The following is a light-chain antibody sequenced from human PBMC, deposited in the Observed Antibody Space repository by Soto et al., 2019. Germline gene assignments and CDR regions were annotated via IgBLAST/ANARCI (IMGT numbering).Light chain of an antibody. V-gene: IGLV2-8*01. J-gene: IGLJ1*01. Sequence: QSALTQPPSASGSPGQSVTISCTGTNSDVGGYNYVSWYQQYPGKAPKLIIYEVNERPSGVPDRFSGSKSGNTASLTVSGLQTADEADNNSSSFEGSNWYVFGTGTKLTVL. CDR2: EVN. CDR1: NSDVGGYNY. CDR3: SSFEGSNWYV.